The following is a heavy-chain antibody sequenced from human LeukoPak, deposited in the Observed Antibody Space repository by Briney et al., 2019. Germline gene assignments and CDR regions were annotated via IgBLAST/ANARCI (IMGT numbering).Heavy chain of an antibody. Sequence: SETLSLTCAVSGGSISSYYWSWIRQPPGKGLEWIGYIYHSGSTNYNSSLKSRVTISVDTSKNQFSLKLSSVTAADTPVYYCARHAAFAEYQSHLTHGAYWGQGTLVTVSS. D-gene: IGHD2-2*01. J-gene: IGHJ4*02. CDR1: GGSISSYY. CDR2: IYHSGST. V-gene: IGHV4-59*08. CDR3: ARHAAFAEYQSHLTHGAY.